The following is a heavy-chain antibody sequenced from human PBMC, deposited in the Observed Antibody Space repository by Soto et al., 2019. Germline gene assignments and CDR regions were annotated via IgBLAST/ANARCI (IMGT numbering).Heavy chain of an antibody. CDR3: ARRALSRIFRVVTTSLTNWFDP. V-gene: IGHV4-4*02. J-gene: IGHJ5*02. CDR2: ISHSGST. D-gene: IGHD3-3*01. CDR1: GGSISSSNW. Sequence: PAETLSLTCAVSGGSISSSNWWSWVRQPPGKGLECLRDISHSGSTSYTPSLKSRVTISGDKAKNKLSLKMNCVTAADTAVYYCARRALSRIFRVVTTSLTNWFDPWGQGTLVTVSS.